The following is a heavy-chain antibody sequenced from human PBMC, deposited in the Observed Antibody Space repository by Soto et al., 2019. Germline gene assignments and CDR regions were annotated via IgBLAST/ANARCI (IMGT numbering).Heavy chain of an antibody. CDR3: ALYYDILTGYRSHFDY. CDR2: IIPIFGTA. D-gene: IGHD3-9*01. Sequence: AMGWARHATEQGLEWMGGIIPIFGTANYAQTVQGRVTITADESTSTPYLELSSLRSEDTAVYYCALYYDILTGYRSHFDYWGQGTLVTVSS. J-gene: IGHJ4*02. CDR1: A. V-gene: IGHV1-69*01.